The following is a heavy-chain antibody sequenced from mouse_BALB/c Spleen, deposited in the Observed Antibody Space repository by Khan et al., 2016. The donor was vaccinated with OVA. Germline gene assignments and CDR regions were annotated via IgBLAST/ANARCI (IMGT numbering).Heavy chain of an antibody. Sequence: EVKLEESGGDLVKPGGSLKLSCAASGFTFSSYVMSWVRQTPEKRLEWVASISSGGSTYYPDSVKGRFTISRDNDRNILYLQMSRLRSEDTAMYYCAREAYRYDEYYFDYWGQGTTLTVSS. J-gene: IGHJ2*01. D-gene: IGHD2-14*01. CDR1: GFTFSSYV. CDR3: AREAYRYDEYYFDY. V-gene: IGHV5-6-5*01. CDR2: ISSGGST.